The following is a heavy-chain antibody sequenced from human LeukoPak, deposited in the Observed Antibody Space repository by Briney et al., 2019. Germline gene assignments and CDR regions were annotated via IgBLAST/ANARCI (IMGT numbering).Heavy chain of an antibody. V-gene: IGHV3-30-3*01. Sequence: PGRSLRLSCAASGFTFSSYAMHWVRQAPGKELEWVAVISYDGSNKYYADSVKGRFTISRDNSKNTLYLQMNSLRAEDTAVYYCARSSGSGSLVLDYWGQGTLVTVSS. CDR3: ARSSGSGSLVLDY. CDR1: GFTFSSYA. D-gene: IGHD3-10*01. J-gene: IGHJ4*02. CDR2: ISYDGSNK.